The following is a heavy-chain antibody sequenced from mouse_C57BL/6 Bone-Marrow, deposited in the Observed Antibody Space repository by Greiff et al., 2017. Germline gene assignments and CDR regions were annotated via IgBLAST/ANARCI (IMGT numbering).Heavy chain of an antibody. CDR1: GYTFTSYW. CDR3: ARFTTVGYFDV. V-gene: IGHV1-59*01. J-gene: IGHJ1*03. CDR2: IDPSDSYT. Sequence: VQLQQPGAELVRPGTSVKLSCKASGYTFTSYWMHWVKQRPGQGLEWIGVIDPSDSYTNYNQKFKGKATLTVDTSSSTAYMQLSSLTSEDSAVYYCARFTTVGYFDVWGTGTTVTVSS. D-gene: IGHD1-1*01.